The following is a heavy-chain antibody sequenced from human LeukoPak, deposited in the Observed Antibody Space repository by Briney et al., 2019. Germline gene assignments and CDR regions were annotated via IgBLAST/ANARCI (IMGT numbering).Heavy chain of an antibody. Sequence: SETLSLTCTVSGGSISSYYWSWIRQPPGKGLEWIGYIYYSGSTNYNPSLKSRVTISVDTSKNQFSLKLSSVTAADTAVYYCARDREQLWLEYYYGMDVWGQGTTVTVSS. CDR3: ARDREQLWLEYYYGMDV. V-gene: IGHV4-59*01. D-gene: IGHD5-18*01. CDR1: GGSISSYY. J-gene: IGHJ6*02. CDR2: IYYSGST.